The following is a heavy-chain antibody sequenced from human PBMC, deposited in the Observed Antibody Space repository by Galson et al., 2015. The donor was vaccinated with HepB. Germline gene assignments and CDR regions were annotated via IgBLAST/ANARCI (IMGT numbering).Heavy chain of an antibody. CDR2: ISSSSSYT. CDR3: ARAGDIVVVPAATFDY. Sequence: SLRLSCAASGFTFSDYYMSWIRQAPGKGLEWVSYISSSSSYTNYADSVKGRFTISRDNAKNSLYLQMNSLRAEDTAVYYCARAGDIVVVPAATFDYWGQGTLVTVSS. J-gene: IGHJ4*02. V-gene: IGHV3-11*06. D-gene: IGHD2-2*01. CDR1: GFTFSDYY.